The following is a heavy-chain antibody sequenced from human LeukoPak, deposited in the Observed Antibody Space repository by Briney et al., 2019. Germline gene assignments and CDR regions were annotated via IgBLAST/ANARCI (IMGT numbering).Heavy chain of an antibody. CDR3: AKDYDILTGYYFDY. J-gene: IGHJ4*02. CDR2: ISYDGSNK. CDR1: GFTFNSYG. V-gene: IGHV3-30*18. Sequence: PGGSLTLSCAASGFTFNSYGMHWVRQAPGKGLEGVAVISYDGSNKYYAYSVKGRFTISRDNSKNTLYLQMNSLRAEDTAVYYCAKDYDILTGYYFDYWGQGTLVTVSS. D-gene: IGHD3-9*01.